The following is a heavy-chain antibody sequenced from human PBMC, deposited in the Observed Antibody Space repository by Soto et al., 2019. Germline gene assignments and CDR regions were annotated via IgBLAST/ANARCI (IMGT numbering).Heavy chain of an antibody. CDR2: ISYDGGNK. CDR3: AKPAYHDFWSGQFHY. CDR1: GFTFNSYA. J-gene: IGHJ4*02. Sequence: LRLSCAASGFTFNSYAMHWVRQAPGKGLEWVAVISYDGGNKYYADSVKGRFTISRDNSKNTLYLQINSLRAEDTAVYYCAKPAYHDFWSGQFHYWGQGTLVTVSS. D-gene: IGHD3-3*01. V-gene: IGHV3-30*18.